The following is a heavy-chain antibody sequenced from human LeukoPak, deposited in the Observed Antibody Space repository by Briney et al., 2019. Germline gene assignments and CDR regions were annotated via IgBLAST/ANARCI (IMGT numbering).Heavy chain of an antibody. CDR3: ARVNLLTYYDILTGYYILNY. J-gene: IGHJ4*02. CDR2: INPNSGGT. Sequence: GASVTVSFKSSVYTFTGYYMHWVRQAPGQGLEWMGWINPNSGGTNYAQKFQGRVTMTRDTSISTAYMELSRLRSDDTAVYYCARVNLLTYYDILTGYYILNYWGQGTLVTVSS. D-gene: IGHD3-9*01. V-gene: IGHV1-2*02. CDR1: VYTFTGYY.